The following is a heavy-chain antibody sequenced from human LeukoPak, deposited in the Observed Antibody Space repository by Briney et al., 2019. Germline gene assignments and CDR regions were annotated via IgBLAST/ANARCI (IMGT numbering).Heavy chain of an antibody. J-gene: IGHJ5*02. D-gene: IGHD4-17*01. Sequence: SETLSLTCTVSGGSISSGGYYWSWIRQPPGKGLEWIGYIYHSGSTYYNPSLKSRVTISVDRSKNQFSLKLSSVTAADTAVYYCARGGADYARSWFDPWGQGTLVTVSS. CDR3: ARGGADYARSWFDP. CDR2: IYHSGST. CDR1: GGSISSGGYY. V-gene: IGHV4-30-2*01.